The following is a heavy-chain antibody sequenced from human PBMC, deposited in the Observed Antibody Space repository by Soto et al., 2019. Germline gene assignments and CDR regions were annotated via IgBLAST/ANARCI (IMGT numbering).Heavy chain of an antibody. CDR1: GFTFSSYA. Sequence: PGGSLRLSCAASGFTFSSYAMSWVRQAPGKRLEWVTVITGSGGNIYYTDSVKGRFAISRDNSQNTVSLQMNSLRAEDTAVYYCAREKEGRAEYWGRGTQVTVSS. CDR2: ITGSGGNI. J-gene: IGHJ4*02. CDR3: AREKEGRAEY. V-gene: IGHV3-23*01.